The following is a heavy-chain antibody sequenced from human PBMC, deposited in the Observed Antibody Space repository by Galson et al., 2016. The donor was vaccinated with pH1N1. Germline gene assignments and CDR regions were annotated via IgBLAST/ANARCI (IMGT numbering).Heavy chain of an antibody. CDR3: ARDRGSTLFHNYGMDV. J-gene: IGHJ6*02. CDR1: GDSVSSTNCA. CDR2: TYYRSKWYN. D-gene: IGHD3-10*01. Sequence: CAISGDSVSSTNCAWDWIRQSPSRGLEWLGRTYYRSKWYNDYAVSVQSRITINPDTSKNQLSLHRNSVTPEDTAVYYCARDRGSTLFHNYGMDVWGQGTTVIVSS. V-gene: IGHV6-1*01.